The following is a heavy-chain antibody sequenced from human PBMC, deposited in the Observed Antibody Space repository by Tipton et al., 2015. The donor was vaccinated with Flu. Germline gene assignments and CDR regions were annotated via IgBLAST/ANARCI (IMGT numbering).Heavy chain of an antibody. D-gene: IGHD2-21*02. V-gene: IGHV1-8*01. CDR3: ARVTPRGDDFY. CDR2: VSSKSGNT. J-gene: IGHJ4*02. CDR1: GYTFTNFD. Sequence: QLVQSGAEVKKPGASVKVSCKASGYTFTNFDINWVRQATGQGLEWLGWVSSKSGNTGYAQKFQGRVTMTRDTSITTAYMELTSLTSEDTAVYYCARVTPRGDDFYWGQGTLVTVSS.